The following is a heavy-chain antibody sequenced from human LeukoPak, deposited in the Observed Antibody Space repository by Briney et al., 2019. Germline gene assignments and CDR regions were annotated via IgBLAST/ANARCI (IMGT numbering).Heavy chain of an antibody. CDR3: ARGGWELKANAFDI. CDR1: GFTFSSYD. D-gene: IGHD1-26*01. J-gene: IGHJ3*02. CDR2: IGTAGDT. Sequence: GGSLRLSCAASGFTFSSYDMHWVRQATGKGLEWVSAIGTAGDTYYPGSVKGRFTISRENAKNSLYLQMNSLRAGDTAVYYCARGGWELKANAFDIWGQGTMVTASS. V-gene: IGHV3-13*01.